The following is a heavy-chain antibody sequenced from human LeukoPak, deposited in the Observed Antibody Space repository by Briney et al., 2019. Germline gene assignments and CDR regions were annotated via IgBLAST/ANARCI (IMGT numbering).Heavy chain of an antibody. CDR2: TYYRSKWFN. CDR3: ARIATKDGRDY. J-gene: IGHJ4*02. V-gene: IGHV6-1*01. Sequence: SRTLSLTCAISGDSVSSKSAAWNWIRQFPSRGLEWLGRTYYRSKWFNEYAVSEKSRISINPDTAKNQFSPQLNSVTPDDTAVYYCARIATKDGRDYWGQGILVTVSS. CDR1: GDSVSSKSAA. D-gene: IGHD5-12*01.